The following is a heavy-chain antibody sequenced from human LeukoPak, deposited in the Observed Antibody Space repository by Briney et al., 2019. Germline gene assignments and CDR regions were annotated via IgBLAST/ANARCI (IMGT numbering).Heavy chain of an antibody. CDR3: ARITMTTSGWYFDL. V-gene: IGHV1-46*01. Sequence: ASVKVSCKASGYTFTSDYMHWLRQAPGQGLEWMGIVHPSGGSTSYAQKFQGRVTMTRDTATSTVYMELSSLRSEDTALYYCARITMTTSGWYFDLWGRGSLVTVSS. CDR2: VHPSGGST. CDR1: GYTFTSDY. J-gene: IGHJ2*01. D-gene: IGHD3-22*01.